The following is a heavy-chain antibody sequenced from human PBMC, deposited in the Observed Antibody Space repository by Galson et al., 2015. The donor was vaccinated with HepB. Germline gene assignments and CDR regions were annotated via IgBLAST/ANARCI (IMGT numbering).Heavy chain of an antibody. CDR2: IVVGSGNT. Sequence: SVKVSCKASGSTFFSSAMQWVRQARAQRLEWIGWIVVGSGNTYYAQKFQERVTITRDMSTSTAYMELSSLRSDDTAVYYCAADQDFWSGYLDGFDIWGQGTMVTVSS. CDR1: GSTFFSSA. CDR3: AADQDFWSGYLDGFDI. J-gene: IGHJ3*02. V-gene: IGHV1-58*02. D-gene: IGHD3-3*01.